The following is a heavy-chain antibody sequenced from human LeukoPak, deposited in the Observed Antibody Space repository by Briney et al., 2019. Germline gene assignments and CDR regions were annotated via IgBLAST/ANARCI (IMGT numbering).Heavy chain of an antibody. CDR3: ARAPIAAAATYYFDY. J-gene: IGHJ4*02. Sequence: PGGSLRLSCAASGFTFSGYDMNWVRQAPGKGLEWVSYISSSSSTIYYADSVKGRFTISRDNAKNSLYLQMNSLRAEDTAVYYCARAPIAAAATYYFDYWGQGTLVTVSS. D-gene: IGHD6-13*01. CDR1: GFTFSGYD. CDR2: ISSSSSTI. V-gene: IGHV3-48*01.